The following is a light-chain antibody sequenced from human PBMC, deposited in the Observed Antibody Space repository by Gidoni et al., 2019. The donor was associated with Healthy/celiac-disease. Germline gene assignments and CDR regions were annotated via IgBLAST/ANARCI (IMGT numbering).Light chain of an antibody. Sequence: EIVLTQSPGTLSLSPGEGATLSCRASQSVSSSYLAWYQQKPGQAPRLLIYGASSRATGIPDRFSGSGSGTDFTLTISRLEPEDFAVYYCQQYGSSPFFXPXTKVDIK. V-gene: IGKV3-20*01. CDR3: QQYGSSPF. CDR1: QSVSSSY. CDR2: GAS. J-gene: IGKJ3*01.